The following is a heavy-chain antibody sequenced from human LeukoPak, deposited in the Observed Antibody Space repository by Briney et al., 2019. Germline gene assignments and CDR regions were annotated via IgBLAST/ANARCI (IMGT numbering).Heavy chain of an antibody. D-gene: IGHD3-10*01. CDR1: GFTFSSYA. Sequence: GGSLRLSCAASGFTFSSYAMSWVRQAPGKGLEWVSAISGSGGSTYCADSVKGRFTISRDNSKNTLYLQMNSLRAEDTAVYYCAKDSYGSGSYYAGGFDPWGQGTLVTVSS. V-gene: IGHV3-23*01. J-gene: IGHJ5*02. CDR2: ISGSGGST. CDR3: AKDSYGSGSYYAGGFDP.